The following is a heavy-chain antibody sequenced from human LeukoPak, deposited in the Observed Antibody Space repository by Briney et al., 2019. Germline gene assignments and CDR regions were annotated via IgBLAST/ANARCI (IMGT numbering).Heavy chain of an antibody. CDR3: ARHSSSSEFDY. D-gene: IGHD6-6*01. J-gene: IGHJ4*02. Sequence: GGSLRLSCAASGFTVSSNYMSWVRQAPGKGLEWVSVIYSGGSTYYADSVKGRFTISRDNSKNTLYLQMNSLRAEDTAVYYCARHSSSSEFDYWGQRTLVTVSS. CDR1: GFTVSSNY. V-gene: IGHV3-66*02. CDR2: IYSGGST.